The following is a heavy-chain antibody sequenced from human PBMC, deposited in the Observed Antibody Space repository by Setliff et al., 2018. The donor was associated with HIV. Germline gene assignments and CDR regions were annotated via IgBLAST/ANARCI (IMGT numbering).Heavy chain of an antibody. CDR3: ARVRYYYDSSGLDP. CDR2: IYYTGST. V-gene: IGHV4-31*03. CDR1: GGSISSGGYY. J-gene: IGHJ5*02. D-gene: IGHD3-22*01. Sequence: SETLSLTCTVSGGSISSGGYYWSWIRQHPGKGLEWIGYIYYTGSTYYNPSLKSRVSISVDTSKNQSSLKLTSVTAADTAVYYCARVRYYYDSSGLDPWGQGTLVTSPQ.